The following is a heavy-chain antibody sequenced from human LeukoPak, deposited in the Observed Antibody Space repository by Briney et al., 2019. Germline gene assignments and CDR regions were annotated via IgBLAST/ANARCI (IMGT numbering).Heavy chain of an antibody. D-gene: IGHD6-19*01. V-gene: IGHV3-9*01. Sequence: PGGSLRLSCAASGFAFDDYAMHWGRQAPGKGLEGVSGISWNSGSIGYADSVKGRFTISRDNAKNSLYLQTSSLRPEDTALYYCAKGPYSSGWYYFDYWGQGTLVTVSS. J-gene: IGHJ4*02. CDR3: AKGPYSSGWYYFDY. CDR2: ISWNSGSI. CDR1: GFAFDDYA.